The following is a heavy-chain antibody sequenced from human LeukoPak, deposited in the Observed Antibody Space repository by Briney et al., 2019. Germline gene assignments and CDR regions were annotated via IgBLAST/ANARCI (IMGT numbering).Heavy chain of an antibody. CDR2: ISYDGSNK. CDR1: GFTFSSYA. V-gene: IGHV3-30-3*01. CDR3: ARDRGNGQSGADY. D-gene: IGHD1-1*01. J-gene: IGHJ4*02. Sequence: VYLGGSLRLSCAASGFTFSSYAMHWVRQAPGKGLEWVAVISYDGSNKYYADSVKGRFTISRDNSKNTLYLQMNSLRAEDTAVYYCARDRGNGQSGADYWGQGTLVTVSS.